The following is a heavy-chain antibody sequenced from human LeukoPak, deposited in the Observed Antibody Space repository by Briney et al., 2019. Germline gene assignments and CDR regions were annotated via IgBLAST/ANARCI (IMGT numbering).Heavy chain of an antibody. D-gene: IGHD6-13*01. V-gene: IGHV3-74*01. Sequence: GGSLRLSCAASGFAFSSNWMHWVRQAPGKGLVWVSHISTDARTITYAAFVKGRFAISRDNAKNTLYLQMNSLRAEDTALYYCVRGQATAWGLDYWGQGTLVTVSS. CDR3: VRGQATAWGLDY. CDR1: GFAFSSNW. CDR2: ISTDARTI. J-gene: IGHJ4*02.